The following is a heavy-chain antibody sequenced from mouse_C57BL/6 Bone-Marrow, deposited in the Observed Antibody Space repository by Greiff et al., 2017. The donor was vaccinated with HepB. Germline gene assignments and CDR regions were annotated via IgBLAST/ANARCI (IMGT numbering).Heavy chain of an antibody. CDR1: GFTFSSYA. CDR2: ISDGGSYT. CDR3: ARKALGFAY. Sequence: EVQVVESGGGLVKPGGSLKLSCAASGFTFSSYAMSWVRQTPEKRLEWVATISDGGSYTYYPDNVKGRFTISRDNAKNNLYLQMSHLKSEDTAMYYCARKALGFAYWGQGTLVTVSA. J-gene: IGHJ3*01. D-gene: IGHD3-2*02. V-gene: IGHV5-4*01.